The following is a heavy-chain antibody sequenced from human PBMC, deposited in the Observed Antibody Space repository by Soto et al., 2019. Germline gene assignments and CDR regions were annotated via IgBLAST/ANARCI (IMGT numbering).Heavy chain of an antibody. CDR3: VRPLVRDPNARYGMDV. CDR2: INHTGST. Sequence: PSETLSLTCAVYGAPFSGYYWTWIRQPPGKGLEWIGEINHTGSTKYNPSLKSRVTISLDTSKNQFSLSLRSVTAEDTAVYYCVRPLVRDPNARYGMDVWGQGTTVTVSS. D-gene: IGHD2-21*01. J-gene: IGHJ6*02. CDR1: GAPFSGYY. V-gene: IGHV4-34*01.